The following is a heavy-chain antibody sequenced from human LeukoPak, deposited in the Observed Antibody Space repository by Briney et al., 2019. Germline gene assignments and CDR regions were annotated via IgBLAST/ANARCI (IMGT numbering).Heavy chain of an antibody. J-gene: IGHJ4*02. V-gene: IGHV5-51*01. CDR1: GYTFATYW. CDR3: ARRSGNPAFNDY. Sequence: GESLKISCKASGYTFATYWIGWVRQMPGKGLEWKGIIYPGDSDTRYNPSFQGQVTISVDKSINTAYLQWSSLKASDTAIYYCARRSGNPAFNDYWGQGTLVTVSS. D-gene: IGHD2-15*01. CDR2: IYPGDSDT.